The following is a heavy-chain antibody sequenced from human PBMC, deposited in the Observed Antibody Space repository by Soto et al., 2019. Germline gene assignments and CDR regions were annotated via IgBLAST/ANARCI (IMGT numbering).Heavy chain of an antibody. CDR1: GFTFSGSA. J-gene: IGHJ4*02. CDR3: TPILGDPGDFDY. CDR2: IRSKANSYAT. D-gene: IGHD3-16*01. Sequence: GESLKISCAASGFTFSGSAMHWVRQASGKGLEWVGRIRSKANSYATAYAASVKGRFTISRDDSKNTAYLQMNSLKTEDTAVYYCTPILGDPGDFDYWGQGTLVTVSS. V-gene: IGHV3-73*01.